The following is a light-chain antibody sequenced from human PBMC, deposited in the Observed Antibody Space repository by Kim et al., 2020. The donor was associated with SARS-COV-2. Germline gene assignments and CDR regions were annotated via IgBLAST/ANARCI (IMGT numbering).Light chain of an antibody. J-gene: IGKJ2*01. CDR1: QDATSW. V-gene: IGKV1-12*02. CDR3: QQTNSFPYT. Sequence: ASVGDSVTITFRASQDATSWLAWYQQKPEKAPKLLIYGASNLQGAVPSRFSVSGSGTDCTLTISSLQPEDFATYYCQQTNSFPYTFGQGTKLEI. CDR2: GAS.